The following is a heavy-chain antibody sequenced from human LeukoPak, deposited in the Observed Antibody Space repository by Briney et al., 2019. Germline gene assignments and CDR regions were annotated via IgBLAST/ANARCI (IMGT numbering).Heavy chain of an antibody. D-gene: IGHD3-22*01. CDR2: ISSSSSTI. CDR1: GFAFSTYS. J-gene: IGHJ4*02. Sequence: GGSLRLPCAASGFAFSTYSMNWVRQAPGKGLEWVSYISSSSSTIYYADSVKGRFTISRDNAKNSLYLQMNSLRAEDTAVYYCARDLSSGYSYYFDYWGQGTLVTVSS. V-gene: IGHV3-48*01. CDR3: ARDLSSGYSYYFDY.